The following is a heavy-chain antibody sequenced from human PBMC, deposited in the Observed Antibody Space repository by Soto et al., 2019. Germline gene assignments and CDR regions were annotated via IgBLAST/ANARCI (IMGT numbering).Heavy chain of an antibody. V-gene: IGHV1-18*04. CDR3: ARYDILTENYYCGMDV. Sequence: ASVKVSCKASGYTFTSYGISWVRQAPGQGLEWMGWISAYNGNTNYAQKLQGRVTMTTDTSTSTAYMELRSLRSDDTAVYYCARYDILTENYYCGMDVWGQGTTVTVSS. CDR1: GYTFTSYG. J-gene: IGHJ6*02. D-gene: IGHD3-9*01. CDR2: ISAYNGNT.